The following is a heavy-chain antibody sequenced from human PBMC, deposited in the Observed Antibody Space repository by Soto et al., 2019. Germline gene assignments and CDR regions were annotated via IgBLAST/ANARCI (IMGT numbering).Heavy chain of an antibody. V-gene: IGHV4-39*01. CDR3: ARLRGSGHPAFFDY. D-gene: IGHD3-10*01. CDR2: SHHSGST. Sequence: PSETLSLTCTVPGGSTRTSTYSWGWVRQPPGKGLEWIGTSHHSGSTYYNPSLNIGATISVDTFRNEVSLTVNSVTAADTAIYFCARLRGSGHPAFFDYWGQGTLVTVSS. CDR1: GGSTRTSTYS. J-gene: IGHJ4*02.